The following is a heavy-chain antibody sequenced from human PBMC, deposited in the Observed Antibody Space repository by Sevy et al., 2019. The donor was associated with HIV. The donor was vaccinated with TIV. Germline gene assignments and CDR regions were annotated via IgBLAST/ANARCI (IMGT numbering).Heavy chain of an antibody. Sequence: GGSLRLSCAASGFTFSSYAMHWVRQAPGKGLEWVAVISYDGSNKYYADSVKGRFTISRDNSKNTLYLQMNSLRAEDTAVYYCARPRAGNIAVGEGPYWGQGTLVTVSS. V-gene: IGHV3-30-3*01. CDR1: GFTFSSYA. D-gene: IGHD6-19*01. J-gene: IGHJ4*02. CDR2: ISYDGSNK. CDR3: ARPRAGNIAVGEGPY.